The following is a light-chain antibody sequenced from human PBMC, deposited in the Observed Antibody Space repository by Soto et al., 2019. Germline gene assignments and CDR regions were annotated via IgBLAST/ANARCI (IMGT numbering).Light chain of an antibody. CDR2: DNS. Sequence: QSVLTQPPSVSAAAGQKVTISCSGSYSNIGSNFVSWYQHFPGSAPRLLIYDNSQRPSGIPDRFSGSKSGSSATLGITGLPDGDEADYYCGTWDSSLSVVLFGGGTKLTVL. V-gene: IGLV1-51*01. CDR1: YSNIGSNF. CDR3: GTWDSSLSVVL. J-gene: IGLJ2*01.